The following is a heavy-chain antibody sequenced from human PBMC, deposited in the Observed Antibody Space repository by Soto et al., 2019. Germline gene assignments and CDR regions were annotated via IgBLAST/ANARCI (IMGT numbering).Heavy chain of an antibody. CDR1: GGSFSGYY. D-gene: IGHD6-19*01. V-gene: IGHV4-34*01. CDR3: ARGRQEVAVAGTSEYYYYYGMDV. J-gene: IGHJ6*02. Sequence: PSETLSLTCAVYGGSFSGYYWSWIRQPPGKGLEWIGEINHSGSTNYNPSLKSRVTISVDTSKNQFSLKLSSVTAADTAVYYCARGRQEVAVAGTSEYYYYYGMDVWGQGTTVTVSS. CDR2: INHSGST.